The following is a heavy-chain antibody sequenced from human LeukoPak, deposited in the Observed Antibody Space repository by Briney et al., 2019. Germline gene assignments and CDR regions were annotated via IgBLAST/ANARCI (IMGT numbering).Heavy chain of an antibody. CDR1: GYTFTGYY. J-gene: IGHJ4*02. D-gene: IGHD1-1*01. CDR2: INPNSGGT. Sequence: ASVKVSCKASGYTFTGYYMHWVRQAPGQGLEWMGWINPNSGGTNYAQKFQGRVTMTRDRSISTAYLQWSSLKASDTAMYYCARHETGPYFDYWGQGTLVTVSS. CDR3: ARHETGPYFDY. V-gene: IGHV1-2*02.